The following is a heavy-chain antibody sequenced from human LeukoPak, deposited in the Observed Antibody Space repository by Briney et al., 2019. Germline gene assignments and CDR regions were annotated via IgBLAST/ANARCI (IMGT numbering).Heavy chain of an antibody. V-gene: IGHV3-74*01. J-gene: IGHJ4*02. CDR2: INSDGSTT. Sequence: GGSLRLSCAASGFTFSSYWMHWVRQAPGKGLVWVSRINSDGSTTRYADSVKGRFTISRDNAKNTVYLQMNSLRVEDTAVYYCARDKGALDYWGQGTLVTVSS. CDR1: GFTFSSYW. D-gene: IGHD1-26*01. CDR3: ARDKGALDY.